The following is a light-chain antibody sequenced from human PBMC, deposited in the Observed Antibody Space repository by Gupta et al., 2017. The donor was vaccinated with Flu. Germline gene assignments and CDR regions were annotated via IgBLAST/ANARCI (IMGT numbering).Light chain of an antibody. J-gene: IGLJ2*01. CDR1: TGAVTSASY. CDR3: LLYSGGTEWV. CDR2: KTN. Sequence: HTAATHESSLTVSPRGPVTLRRTSTTGAVTSASYPTWFQQQPGQAPRALNYKTNNKHSWTPARFSGSLLGDKAALTLSDVRPEDEAEYYCLLYSGGTEWVFGGGTKVTVL. V-gene: IGLV7-43*01.